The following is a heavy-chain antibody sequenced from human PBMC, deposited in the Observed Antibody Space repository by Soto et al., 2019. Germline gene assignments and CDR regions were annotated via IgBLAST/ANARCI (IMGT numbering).Heavy chain of an antibody. D-gene: IGHD1-1*01. V-gene: IGHV1-18*01. CDR1: GYGFTTYG. CDR2: ISAHNGNT. CDR3: ARGRYGDY. Sequence: ASVKVSCKGSGYGFTTYGITWVRQAPGQGLEWMAWISAHNGNTNYAQKLQGRVTVTRDTSTSTAYMELRSLRSDDTAVYYCARGRYGDYWGQAALVTGSS. J-gene: IGHJ4*02.